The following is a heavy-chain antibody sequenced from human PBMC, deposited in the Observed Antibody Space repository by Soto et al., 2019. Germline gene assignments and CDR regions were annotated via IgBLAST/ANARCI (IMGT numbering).Heavy chain of an antibody. Sequence: GESLKISCQASGYSFTHRWIAWVRQKPGKGLEWLGVIYPLDSFTKYSPSFEGQVTMSVDKSVNTASLLLNSLKASDSAIYYCARRPEYSSSVYFDYWGQVTLVTVHS. CDR2: IYPLDSFT. CDR3: ARRPEYSSSVYFDY. V-gene: IGHV5-51*01. D-gene: IGHD6-6*01. CDR1: GYSFTHRW. J-gene: IGHJ4*02.